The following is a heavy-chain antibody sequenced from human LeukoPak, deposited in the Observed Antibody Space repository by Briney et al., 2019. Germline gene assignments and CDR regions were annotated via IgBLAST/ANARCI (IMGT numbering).Heavy chain of an antibody. CDR1: GGSISSYY. CDR2: IYTSGST. V-gene: IGHV4-4*07. Sequence: SETLSLTCTVSGGSISSYYWSWIRQPAGKGLEWIGRIYTSGSTNYNPSLKSRVTMSVDTSKNQFSLKLSSVTAADTAVYYCAREGQQWLPRAFDIWGQGTMVTVSS. J-gene: IGHJ3*02. D-gene: IGHD6-19*01. CDR3: AREGQQWLPRAFDI.